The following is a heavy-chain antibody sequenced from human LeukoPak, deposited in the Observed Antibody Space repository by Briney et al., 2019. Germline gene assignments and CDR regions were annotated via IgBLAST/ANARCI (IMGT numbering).Heavy chain of an antibody. CDR2: IYTSGST. Sequence: SETLSLTCTVSGGSISSYYWSWIRQPAGKGLEWIGRIYTSGSTNYNPSLKSRVTMSVDTSKNQFSPKLTSVTAADTAVYYCARDLSHSGWYQEGYWGQGTLVTVSS. V-gene: IGHV4-4*07. J-gene: IGHJ4*02. D-gene: IGHD6-19*01. CDR1: GGSISSYY. CDR3: ARDLSHSGWYQEGY.